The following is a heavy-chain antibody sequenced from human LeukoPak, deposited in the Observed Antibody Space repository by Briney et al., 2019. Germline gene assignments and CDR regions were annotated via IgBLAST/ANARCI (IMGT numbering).Heavy chain of an antibody. CDR1: GFTVSSNY. CDR2: IYSGGST. J-gene: IGHJ4*02. Sequence: PGGSLRLSCAASGFTVSSNYMTWVRQAPGKGLEWVSVIYSGGSTYYADSVKGRFTISRDNSKNTLYLQMNSLRAEDTAVYYCARAHPSGSLVAYWGQGTLVTVSS. V-gene: IGHV3-53*01. D-gene: IGHD1-26*01. CDR3: ARAHPSGSLVAY.